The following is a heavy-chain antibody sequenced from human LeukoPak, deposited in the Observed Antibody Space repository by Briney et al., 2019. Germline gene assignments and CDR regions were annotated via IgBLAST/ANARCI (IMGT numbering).Heavy chain of an antibody. CDR3: AREDNYYDSSGYWVY. J-gene: IGHJ4*02. Sequence: ASVKVSCKASGGTFSSYAISWVRQAPGQGLEWMGGIIPIFGTANYAQKFQGRVTITADESTSTAYMELSSLRSEDTAVYYCAREDNYYDSSGYWVYWGQGTLVTVSS. CDR2: IIPIFGTA. D-gene: IGHD3-22*01. CDR1: GGTFSSYA. V-gene: IGHV1-69*13.